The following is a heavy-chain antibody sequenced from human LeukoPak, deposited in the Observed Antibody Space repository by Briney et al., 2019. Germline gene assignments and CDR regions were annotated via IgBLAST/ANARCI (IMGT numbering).Heavy chain of an antibody. Sequence: SLCLSCAVSGFAFTDHYMDWVRQAAGQGLGWVGRVRNKPNTYTTDYAASVKGRLTISRDDSKNSLYLQMNSLKTADTAVYYCTRVRHGDYFDYWGQGTLVTVSS. CDR2: VRNKPNTYTT. CDR1: GFAFTDHY. CDR3: TRVRHGDYFDY. D-gene: IGHD4-17*01. J-gene: IGHJ4*02. V-gene: IGHV3-72*01.